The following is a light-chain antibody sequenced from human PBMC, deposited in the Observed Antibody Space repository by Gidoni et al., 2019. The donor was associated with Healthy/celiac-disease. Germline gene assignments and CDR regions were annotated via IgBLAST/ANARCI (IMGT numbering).Light chain of an antibody. CDR1: SSDVGGYNY. J-gene: IGLJ2*01. CDR2: DVR. Sequence: QSALTQPASVSGSPGQSITISCTGTSSDVGGYNYVSWYQQHPGKPPKLMIYDVRNRPSGVSNRFSGSKSGNTASLTISGLQAEDEADYYCSSYTSSSTLVVFGGGTKLTVL. V-gene: IGLV2-14*01. CDR3: SSYTSSSTLVV.